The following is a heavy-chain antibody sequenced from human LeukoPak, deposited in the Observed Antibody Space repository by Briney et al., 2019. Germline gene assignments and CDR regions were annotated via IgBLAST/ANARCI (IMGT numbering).Heavy chain of an antibody. CDR3: AREFRTTTWSFDAFDL. CDR1: GDTFTGYY. V-gene: IGHV1-2*02. CDR2: INPTSGAT. D-gene: IGHD1/OR15-1a*01. J-gene: IGHJ3*01. Sequence: ASVKVSCKASGDTFTGYYMHWVRQAPGQGLDWVGWINPTSGATNYAQMLQGRVTMTRDTSNNTSYMELSRLRSDDTAVYYCAREFRTTTWSFDAFDLWGQGTMVTVSS.